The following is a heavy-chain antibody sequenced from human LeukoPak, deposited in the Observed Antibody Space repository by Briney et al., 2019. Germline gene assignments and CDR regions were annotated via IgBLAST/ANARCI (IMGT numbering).Heavy chain of an antibody. CDR3: AKVPNAYYFDY. V-gene: IGHV3-7*03. CDR2: IKDDGSEK. J-gene: IGHJ4*02. Sequence: GGSLRLSCAASGFTFSSYWMSWVRQAPGKGLEWVANIKDDGSEKYYVDSVKGRFTISRDNSKNTLYLQMNSLRAEDTAVYYCAKVPNAYYFDYWGQGTLVTVSS. CDR1: GFTFSSYW.